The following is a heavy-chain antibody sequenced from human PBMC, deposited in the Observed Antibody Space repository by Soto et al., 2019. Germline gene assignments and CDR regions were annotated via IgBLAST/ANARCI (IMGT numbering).Heavy chain of an antibody. CDR1: GFSLSTSGVG. V-gene: IGHV2-5*02. D-gene: IGHD5-12*01. CDR2: IYWDDDK. J-gene: IGHJ3*02. Sequence: QITLKESGPTLVKPTQTLTLTCTFSGFSLSTSGVGVGWIRQPPGKALEWLALIYWDDDKRYSPFLKSRLTITKDTSKNQVVLTMTNMDPVDTATYYCAHGTATTDGRAFDIWGQGTMVTVSS. CDR3: AHGTATTDGRAFDI.